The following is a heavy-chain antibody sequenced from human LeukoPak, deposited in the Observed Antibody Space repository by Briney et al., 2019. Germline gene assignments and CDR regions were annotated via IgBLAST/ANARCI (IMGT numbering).Heavy chain of an antibody. D-gene: IGHD1-20*01. CDR3: ARDPSITGTAHFDY. V-gene: IGHV1-18*01. Sequence: GASVKVSCKASGYTFTSYGISWGRQAPGQGLEWMRWISAYNGNTNYAQKLQGRVTMTTDTSTSTAYMELRSLRSDDTAVYYCARDPSITGTAHFDYWGQGTLVTVSS. CDR2: ISAYNGNT. CDR1: GYTFTSYG. J-gene: IGHJ4*02.